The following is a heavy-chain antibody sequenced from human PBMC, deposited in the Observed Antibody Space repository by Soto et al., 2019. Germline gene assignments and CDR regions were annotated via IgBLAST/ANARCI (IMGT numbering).Heavy chain of an antibody. V-gene: IGHV4-31*03. CDR3: ARMNYYDTSGYPFDY. D-gene: IGHD3-22*01. J-gene: IGHJ4*02. Sequence: PSETLSLTCTVSGGSISSGDYYWGWIRQHPGKGLEWIGYIYYSGSTYYNPSLKSRVTISVDTSKNQFSLKLNSVTAADTAVYYCARMNYYDTSGYPFDYWGQGMMVTVSS. CDR1: GGSISSGDYY. CDR2: IYYSGST.